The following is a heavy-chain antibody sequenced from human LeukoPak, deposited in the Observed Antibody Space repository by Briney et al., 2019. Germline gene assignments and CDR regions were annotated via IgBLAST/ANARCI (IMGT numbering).Heavy chain of an antibody. V-gene: IGHV3-23*01. Sequence: GGSLRLSCAASGFTFSSYAMSWVRQAPGKGLEWVSAISGCGGSTYYADSVKGRFTISRDNSKNTLYLQMNSLRAEDTAVYYCTKLALDPGHCSGGSCYNPNYYYYGMDVWGQGTTVTVSS. CDR1: GFTFSSYA. CDR2: ISGCGGST. CDR3: TKLALDPGHCSGGSCYNPNYYYYGMDV. J-gene: IGHJ6*02. D-gene: IGHD2-15*01.